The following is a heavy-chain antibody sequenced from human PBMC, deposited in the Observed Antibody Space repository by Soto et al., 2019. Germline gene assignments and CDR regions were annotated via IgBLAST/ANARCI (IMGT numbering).Heavy chain of an antibody. CDR1: GFTFSSYA. V-gene: IGHV3-30-3*01. D-gene: IGHD3-22*01. J-gene: IGHJ4*02. CDR3: ARDPQPGDYDSSGYYFYFDY. CDR2: ISYDGSNK. Sequence: QVQLVESGGGVVQPGRSLRLSCAASGFTFSSYAMHWVRQAPGKGLEWVAVISYDGSNKYYADSVKGRFTISRDNSKNTLYLQMNSLRAEDTAVYYCARDPQPGDYDSSGYYFYFDYWGQGTLVTVSS.